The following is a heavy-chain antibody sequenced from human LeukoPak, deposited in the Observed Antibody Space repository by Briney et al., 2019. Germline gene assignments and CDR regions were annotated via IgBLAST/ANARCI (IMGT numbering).Heavy chain of an antibody. CDR3: ATGGEDYYDSSGYYYASAYFDY. V-gene: IGHV3-23*01. D-gene: IGHD3-22*01. CDR2: ISGSGGST. CDR1: GFTFSSYA. J-gene: IGHJ4*02. Sequence: PGGSLRLSCAASGFTFSSYAMSWVRQAPGKGLEWVSAISGSGGSTYYADSVEGRFTISRDNSKNTLYLQMNSLRAEDTAVYYCATGGEDYYDSSGYYYASAYFDYWGQGTLVTVSS.